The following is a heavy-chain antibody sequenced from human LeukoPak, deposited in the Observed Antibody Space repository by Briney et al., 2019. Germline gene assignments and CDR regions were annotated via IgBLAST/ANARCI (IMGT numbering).Heavy chain of an antibody. V-gene: IGHV1-69*01. Sequence: GSSVKVSCKASGGTFTSNAISWVRQAPGQGLEWMGGIIPIFGTANYAEKFQGRVTITADESTSTAYMELSSLRSEDTAVYYCASGDLGYCSSTSCLHWYFDLWGRGTLVTVSS. CDR2: IIPIFGTA. J-gene: IGHJ2*01. CDR1: GGTFTSNA. D-gene: IGHD2-2*01. CDR3: ASGDLGYCSSTSCLHWYFDL.